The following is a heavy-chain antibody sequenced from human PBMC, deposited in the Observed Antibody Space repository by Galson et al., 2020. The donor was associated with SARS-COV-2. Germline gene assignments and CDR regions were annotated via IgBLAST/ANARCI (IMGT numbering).Heavy chain of an antibody. CDR2: VSHSGTT. CDR1: GDSISGDYW. V-gene: IGHV4-4*02. Sequence: SETLSLTCGVSGDSISGDYWWTWVRQPPGKGLGWVGEVSHSGTTGYTPSLKRRVTMSVDKSKNQFSLNLTSVTAADTAIYYCARATAAYRHPYFYYYMDVWGKGTTVTVSS. J-gene: IGHJ6*03. D-gene: IGHD2-2*01. CDR3: ARATAAYRHPYFYYYMDV.